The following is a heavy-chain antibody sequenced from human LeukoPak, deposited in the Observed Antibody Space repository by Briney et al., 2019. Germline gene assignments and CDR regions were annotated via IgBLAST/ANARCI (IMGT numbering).Heavy chain of an antibody. J-gene: IGHJ4*02. CDR1: GFTFSSYA. Sequence: GGSLRLSCAASGFTFSSYAMSWVRQAPGKGLEWVSAISGSGGSTYYADSVKGRFTISRDNPKNTLYLQMNSLRAEDTAVYYCAKTVGGKGDANYYDFWSGYQYYFDYWGQGTLVTVSS. V-gene: IGHV3-23*01. CDR2: ISGSGGST. CDR3: AKTVGGKGDANYYDFWSGYQYYFDY. D-gene: IGHD3-3*01.